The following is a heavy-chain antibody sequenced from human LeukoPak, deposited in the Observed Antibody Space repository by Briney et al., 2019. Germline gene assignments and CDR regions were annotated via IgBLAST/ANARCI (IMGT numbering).Heavy chain of an antibody. Sequence: PGGSLRLSCAASGFTFSTYWMSWVRQTPGKGLEWVAQIKEDGSEKYSMDSVRGRFSISRDNAKNSLYLQMNSLRAEDTAVYYCVRDGSSEEGRAFDIWGQGTVVAVSS. V-gene: IGHV3-7*01. J-gene: IGHJ3*02. CDR3: VRDGSSEEGRAFDI. CDR2: IKEDGSEK. D-gene: IGHD3-22*01. CDR1: GFTFSTYW.